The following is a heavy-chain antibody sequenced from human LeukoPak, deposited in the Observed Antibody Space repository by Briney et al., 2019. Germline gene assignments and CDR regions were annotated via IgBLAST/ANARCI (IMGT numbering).Heavy chain of an antibody. CDR1: GGSFSGYY. J-gene: IGHJ4*02. D-gene: IGHD6-13*01. Sequence: SETLSLTCAVYGGSFSGYYWSWIRQPPGKGLEWIGEINHSGSTNYNPSLKSRVTISVDTSKSQFSLKLNSVTAAGTAVYFCARGGIVTAGTKWLNYWGQGTLVTVSS. CDR2: INHSGST. CDR3: ARGGIVTAGTKWLNY. V-gene: IGHV4-34*01.